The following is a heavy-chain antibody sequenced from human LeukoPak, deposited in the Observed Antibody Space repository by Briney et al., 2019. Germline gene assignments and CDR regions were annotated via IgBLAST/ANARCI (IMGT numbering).Heavy chain of an antibody. D-gene: IGHD1-26*01. CDR1: GYTFTDYY. J-gene: IGHJ2*01. V-gene: IGHV1-2*02. CDR2: INPHRGVT. Sequence: EASVKVSCKASGYTFTDYYLHWVRQAPGQGLEWMAWINPHRGVTNYAQEFQGRVTVTRDTSITTAYMELSRLRSDDTAVYYCARTPGGSYSDDWYFDLWGRGTLVTVSS. CDR3: ARTPGGSYSDDWYFDL.